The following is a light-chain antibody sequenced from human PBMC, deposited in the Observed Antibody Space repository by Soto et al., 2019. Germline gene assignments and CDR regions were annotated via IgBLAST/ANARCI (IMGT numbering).Light chain of an antibody. CDR3: AAWDDGLNGWL. V-gene: IGLV1-44*01. Sequence: HSVLTQPPSASGTPGQRVTISCSGSNSNVGNNTVNWYQQFPGTSPRLLIEANNQRASGVPDRFSGSKSANSASLAISGLKSEDEADYYCAAWDDGLNGWLFGGGTKVTVL. CDR1: NSNVGNNT. CDR2: ANN. J-gene: IGLJ3*02.